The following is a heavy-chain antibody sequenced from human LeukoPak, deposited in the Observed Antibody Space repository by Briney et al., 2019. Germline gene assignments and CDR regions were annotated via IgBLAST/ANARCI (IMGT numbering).Heavy chain of an antibody. J-gene: IGHJ3*02. D-gene: IGHD4-17*01. V-gene: IGHV4-31*03. CDR2: IYYSGST. CDR1: GGSISSGGYY. CDR3: ARGTYGASPFNI. Sequence: SETLSLTCTVSGGSISSGGYYWSWIRQHPGKGLEWIGSIYYSGSTNYNPSLQGRVTISLDTSRNQFSLKLSSVTAADTAVYYCARGTYGASPFNIWGQGTMVTVSS.